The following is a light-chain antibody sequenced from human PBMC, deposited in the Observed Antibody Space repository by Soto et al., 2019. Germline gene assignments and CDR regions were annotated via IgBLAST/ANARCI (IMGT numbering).Light chain of an antibody. Sequence: QSALTQPASVSGSPGQSITISCTGTSRDVGAFNYVSWYQQHPGEAPKLIIYEVSNRPSGVSNRFSGSKSGNTASLTISGLQTEDEVDYHCNSYTDSSTLVFGGGTKVTVL. J-gene: IGLJ2*01. V-gene: IGLV2-14*01. CDR1: SRDVGAFNY. CDR2: EVS. CDR3: NSYTDSSTLV.